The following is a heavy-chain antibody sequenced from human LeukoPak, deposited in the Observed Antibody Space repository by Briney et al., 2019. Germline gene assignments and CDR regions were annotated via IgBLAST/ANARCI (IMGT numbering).Heavy chain of an antibody. CDR2: INPNSGGT. D-gene: IGHD3-10*01. CDR1: GYTFTDYY. Sequence: ASVKVSCKASGYTFTDYYIHWVRQAPGQGLEWMGWINPNSGGTNYAQKFQGRVTMTRDTSISTAYMELSRLRSDDTAVYYCARVDDYYGSGYWGQGTLVTVSS. J-gene: IGHJ4*02. V-gene: IGHV1-2*02. CDR3: ARVDDYYGSGY.